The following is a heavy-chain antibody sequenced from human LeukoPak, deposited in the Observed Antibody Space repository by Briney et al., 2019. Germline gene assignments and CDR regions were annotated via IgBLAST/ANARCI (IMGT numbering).Heavy chain of an antibody. CDR2: IYSSGTT. V-gene: IGHV4-4*07. J-gene: IGHJ4*02. Sequence: SETLSLTCSVAGGFVKRYFWRWLRQPAGKGLEWIGRIYSSGTTNYNPSLKSRVTMSVDTSKNQFSLKLNSVTAADTAVYYCARCPRSGHHDYGGQGVLVTGSS. CDR3: ARCPRSGHHDY. D-gene: IGHD6-19*01. CDR1: GGFVKRYF.